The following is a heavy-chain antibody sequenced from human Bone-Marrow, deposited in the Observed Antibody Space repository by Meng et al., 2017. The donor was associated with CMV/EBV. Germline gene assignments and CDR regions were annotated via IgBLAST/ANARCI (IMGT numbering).Heavy chain of an antibody. V-gene: IGHV3-74*03. CDR3: TRGGGTTGGGPLDY. CDR2: INNDGIIT. CDR1: GFTFSSYW. Sequence: GESLKXSCAASGFTFSSYWIHWVRQAPGRGLVWVSRINNDGIITKYADSVKGRFTISRDNAKNTLYLQMSSLRAEDTAVYYCTRGGGTTGGGPLDYWGQGTLVTVSS. J-gene: IGHJ4*02. D-gene: IGHD1-7*01.